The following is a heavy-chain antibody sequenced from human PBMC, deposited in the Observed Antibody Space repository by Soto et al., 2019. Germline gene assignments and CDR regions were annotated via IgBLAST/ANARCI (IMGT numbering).Heavy chain of an antibody. Sequence: ASVKVSCKASGYTFTYYGISWVRQAPGQGLEWMGWISTYNGDTNYVQRLQGRVTMTTDTSTSTAYMELRSLGSNDTAVYYCARESRYCSGGSCYFLPGIDYWGQGTLVTVSS. CDR3: ARESRYCSGGSCYFLPGIDY. J-gene: IGHJ4*02. CDR2: ISTYNGDT. V-gene: IGHV1-18*01. CDR1: GYTFTYYG. D-gene: IGHD2-15*01.